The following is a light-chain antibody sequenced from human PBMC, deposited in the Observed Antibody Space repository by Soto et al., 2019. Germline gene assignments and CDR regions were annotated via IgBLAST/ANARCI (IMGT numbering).Light chain of an antibody. J-gene: IGKJ1*01. Sequence: DIQMTQSPSTLSASVGDRVTITCRASQSINGWLAWYQQKPGKAPKLLMYMASILESGVPSRFSGSASGTEFTLTISSLQPDDFATYYCQQHNDYPATLGQGTRVEMK. CDR2: MAS. CDR1: QSINGW. CDR3: QQHNDYPAT. V-gene: IGKV1-5*03.